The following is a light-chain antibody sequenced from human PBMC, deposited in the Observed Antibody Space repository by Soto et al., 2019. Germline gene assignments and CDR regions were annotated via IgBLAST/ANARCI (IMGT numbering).Light chain of an antibody. CDR3: LQDYIYPYT. CDR1: QDIRND. Sequence: IVMTQSPSSLSVSVGDRITITCRASQDIRNDLGWYQQKPGKAPKLLIYGTSNLQSGVPSRFSGSGSGTDFSLTISSLQPEDFATYYGLQDYIYPYTFGQGTKLEIK. V-gene: IGKV1-6*01. J-gene: IGKJ2*01. CDR2: GTS.